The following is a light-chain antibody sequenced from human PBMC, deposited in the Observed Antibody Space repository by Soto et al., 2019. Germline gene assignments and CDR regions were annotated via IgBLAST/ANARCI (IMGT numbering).Light chain of an antibody. CDR2: GNS. CDR1: SSNIGAGYD. CDR3: QSYDSSLGV. Sequence: QSALTQPPSVSGAPGQRVTISCTGSSSNIGAGYDVHWYQQLPGTAPKLLIYGNSNRPSGVPDRFSGSKSGTSASLAITGLQAEDEADYYCQSYDSSLGVLGTGTKVTVL. V-gene: IGLV1-40*01. J-gene: IGLJ1*01.